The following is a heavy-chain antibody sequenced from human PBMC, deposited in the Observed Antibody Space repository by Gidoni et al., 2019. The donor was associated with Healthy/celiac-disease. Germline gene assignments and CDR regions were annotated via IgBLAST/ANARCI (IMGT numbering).Heavy chain of an antibody. V-gene: IGHV3-23*04. CDR2: ISGSVGST. J-gene: IGHJ4*02. CDR1: SFTFSRAV. Sequence: EVQQVESGGGLVPPGGSLRVTCAASSFTFSRAVRSWVRQSPGKGQAWASAISGSVGSTYYADSVKGRFTISRDNSKNTLYLQMNSLRAEDTAVYYCAKLSSSPSYVSGNTDYWGQGTLVTVSS. CDR3: AKLSSSPSYVSGNTDY. D-gene: IGHD3-10*01.